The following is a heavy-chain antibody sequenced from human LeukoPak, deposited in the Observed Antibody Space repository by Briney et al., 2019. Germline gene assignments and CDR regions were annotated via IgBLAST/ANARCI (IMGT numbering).Heavy chain of an antibody. CDR1: GFTFSSYG. CDR3: AKGGSYYYYGMDV. V-gene: IGHV3-30*18. CDR2: ISYDGSNK. J-gene: IGHJ6*02. Sequence: GGSLRLSCAASGFTFSSYGMHWVRQAPGKGLEWVAVISYDGSNKYYADSVKGRFTISRDNSKNTLYLQMNSLRAEDTAVYYCAKGGSYYYYGMDVWGQGTTVTVSS.